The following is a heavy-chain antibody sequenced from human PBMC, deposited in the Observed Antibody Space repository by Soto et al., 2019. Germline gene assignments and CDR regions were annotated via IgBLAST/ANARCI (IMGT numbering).Heavy chain of an antibody. Sequence: QVQLQQWGAGLLKPSETLSLTCAVNGGSFTGYYGAWIRQSPEKGLEWIGEISHSGTTKYNPSLKRRVTISVDTSKNQFSLKLSSVTAADTGMYYCARNGGNTWYYFDSWGLGTVVTVSS. CDR3: ARNGGNTWYYFDS. CDR2: ISHSGTT. CDR1: GGSFTGYY. J-gene: IGHJ4*02. D-gene: IGHD6-13*01. V-gene: IGHV4-34*01.